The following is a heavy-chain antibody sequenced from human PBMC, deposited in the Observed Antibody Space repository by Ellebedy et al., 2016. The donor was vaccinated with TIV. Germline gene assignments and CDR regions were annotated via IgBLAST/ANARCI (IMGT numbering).Heavy chain of an antibody. CDR1: GNYISSRDYY. J-gene: IGHJ4*02. Sequence: SETLSLTCTVSGNYISSRDYYWSWIRQPPGQGLEWIGYIYYNGNTYSNPSLKSRLTIATERSKKQFSLQLTSVTAADTAVYYCARGGENPGLKYFDSWGQGILVSVSS. V-gene: IGHV4-30-4*01. CDR2: IYYNGNT. D-gene: IGHD1-14*01. CDR3: ARGGENPGLKYFDS.